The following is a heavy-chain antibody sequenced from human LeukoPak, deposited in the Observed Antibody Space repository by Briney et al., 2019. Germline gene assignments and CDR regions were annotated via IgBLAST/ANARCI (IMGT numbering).Heavy chain of an antibody. D-gene: IGHD4-17*01. V-gene: IGHV3-74*01. CDR2: IYVDGRTT. J-gene: IGHJ4*02. Sequence: GGSLRLSCVASGFTFSNYWMHWVRQPPGKGLVWVSRIYVDGRTTNYADSVKGRFTISRDNSKNTLYLQVNSLRAEDTAVYYCAKDLDDYVSNGGFDYWGQGTLVTVSS. CDR1: GFTFSNYW. CDR3: AKDLDDYVSNGGFDY.